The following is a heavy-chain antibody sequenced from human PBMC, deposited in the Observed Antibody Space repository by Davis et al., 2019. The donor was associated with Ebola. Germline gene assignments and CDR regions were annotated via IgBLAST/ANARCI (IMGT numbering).Heavy chain of an antibody. V-gene: IGHV3-48*02. CDR3: ARANLAGELRFLYYYYGMDV. Sequence: PGGSLRLSCAASGFTFSSYSMNWVRQAPGKGLEWVSYISSSSSTIYYADSVKGRFTIFRDNAKNSLYLQMNSLRDEDTAVYYCARANLAGELRFLYYYYGMDVWGKGTTVTVSS. J-gene: IGHJ6*04. CDR2: ISSSSSTI. CDR1: GFTFSSYS. D-gene: IGHD3-10*01.